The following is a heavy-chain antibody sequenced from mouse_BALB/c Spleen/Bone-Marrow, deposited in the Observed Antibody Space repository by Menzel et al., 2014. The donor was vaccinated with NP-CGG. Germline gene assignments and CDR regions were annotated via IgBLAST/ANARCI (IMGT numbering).Heavy chain of an antibody. J-gene: IGHJ4*01. CDR2: IDPANGNT. CDR3: ARAYYYGSSFYVMDF. D-gene: IGHD1-1*01. Sequence: VQPQQSGTALVKPGDSVKLSCSASGFNFKDTYIHWVKERPEQGLEWIGRIDPANGNTRYDPRFQGKATITADTASNTAYLKLTSLTSEDTAVYYCARAYYYGSSFYVMDFWGQGTSVTVSS. V-gene: IGHV14-3*02. CDR1: GFNFKDTY.